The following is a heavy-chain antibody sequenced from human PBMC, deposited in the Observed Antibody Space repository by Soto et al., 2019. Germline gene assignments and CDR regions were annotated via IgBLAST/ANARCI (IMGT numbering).Heavy chain of an antibody. CDR1: GFTFASYT. V-gene: IGHV3-23*01. CDR2: ISGRGDST. CDR3: AKEAPLDGLMGY. Sequence: EVQLLESGGGLVQPGGSLRLSCAASGFTFASYTMTWVRQAPGKGLEWVSVISGRGDSTYFADSVKGRFTISRDNSKNTLYLQMNSLRAEDTAVYYCAKEAPLDGLMGYWGQGTLLTVSS. J-gene: IGHJ4*02.